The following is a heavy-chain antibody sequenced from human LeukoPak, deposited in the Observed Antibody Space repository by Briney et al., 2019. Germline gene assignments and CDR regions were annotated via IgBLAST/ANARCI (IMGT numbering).Heavy chain of an antibody. J-gene: IGHJ3*02. CDR2: IIPIFGTA. CDR3: ARMVVDIVVVVAARRQSVPFDI. Sequence: SVKVSCKASGGTFSSYAISWVRQAPGQGLEWMGRIIPIFGTANYAQKFQGRVTITTDESTSTAYMELSSLRSEDTAVYYCARMVVDIVVVVAARRQSVPFDIWGQGTMVTISS. CDR1: GGTFSSYA. D-gene: IGHD2-15*01. V-gene: IGHV1-69*05.